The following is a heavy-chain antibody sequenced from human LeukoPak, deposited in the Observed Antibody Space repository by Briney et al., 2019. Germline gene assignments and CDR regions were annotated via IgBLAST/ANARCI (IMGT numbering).Heavy chain of an antibody. Sequence: GGSLRLSCGASGFTFSRYTMNWVRQAPGKGLEWVASISTSSIYKYYGDPVKGRFTISRDNSRNSAYLQMDSLSPEDTAVYYCARAPVIFGSGSQDAFDIWGQGTMVTVSS. CDR3: ARAPVIFGSGSQDAFDI. D-gene: IGHD3-10*01. V-gene: IGHV3-21*01. J-gene: IGHJ3*02. CDR1: GFTFSRYT. CDR2: ISTSSIYK.